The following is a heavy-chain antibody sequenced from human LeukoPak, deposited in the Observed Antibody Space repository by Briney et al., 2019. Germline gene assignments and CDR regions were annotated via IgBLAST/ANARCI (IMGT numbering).Heavy chain of an antibody. CDR3: ASSFHVWGAFDI. CDR1: GGSISSYY. CDR2: IYYSGST. J-gene: IGHJ3*02. D-gene: IGHD3-16*01. V-gene: IGHV4-59*08. Sequence: SETLSLTCTVSGGSISSYYWSWIRQPPGKGLEWIGYIYYSGSTNYNPSLKSRVTISVDTSKNQFSLKLSSVTAAHTAVYYCASSFHVWGAFDIWGQGTMVTVSS.